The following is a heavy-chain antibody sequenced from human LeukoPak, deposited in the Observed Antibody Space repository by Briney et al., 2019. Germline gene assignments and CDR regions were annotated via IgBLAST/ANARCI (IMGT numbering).Heavy chain of an antibody. V-gene: IGHV1-8*01. CDR1: GYTFTSYD. D-gene: IGHD3-22*01. CDR2: VSPNSANT. J-gene: IGHJ4*02. Sequence: ASVKVSCKASGYTFTSYDVNWVRQATGQGLEWMGWVSPNSANTAYAQKFQGRVTMTRNTSISTAYMELSSLRSEDTAVYYCTIKLSSGGYWGQGTLVTVSS. CDR3: TIKLSSGGY.